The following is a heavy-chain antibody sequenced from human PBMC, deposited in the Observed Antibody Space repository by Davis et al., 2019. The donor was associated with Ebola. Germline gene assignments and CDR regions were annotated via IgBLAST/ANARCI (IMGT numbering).Heavy chain of an antibody. V-gene: IGHV3-73*01. CDR1: GFTFSGSA. J-gene: IGHJ4*02. CDR3: TSPTVFGSGSATDY. CDR2: IRSKANSYAT. Sequence: PGGSLRLSCAASGFTFSGSAMHWVRQASGKGLEWVGRIRSKANSYATAYAASVKGRFTISRDDSQNTAYLQMNSLKTEDTAVYYCTSPTVFGSGSATDYWGQGTLVTVSS. D-gene: IGHD3-10*01.